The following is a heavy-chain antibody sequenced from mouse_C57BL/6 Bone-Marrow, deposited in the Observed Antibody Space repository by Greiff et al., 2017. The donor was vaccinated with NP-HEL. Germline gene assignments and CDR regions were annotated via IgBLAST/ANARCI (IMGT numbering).Heavy chain of an antibody. CDR2: IYPRSGNT. V-gene: IGHV1-81*01. D-gene: IGHD3-2*02. J-gene: IGHJ3*01. Sequence: QVQLQQSGAELARPGASVKLSCKASGYTFTSYGISWVKQRTGQGLEWIGEIYPRSGNTYYNEKFKGKATLTADKSSSTAYMELRSLTSEDSAVYVCARGAQATAWFAYWGQGTLVTVSA. CDR1: GYTFTSYG. CDR3: ARGAQATAWFAY.